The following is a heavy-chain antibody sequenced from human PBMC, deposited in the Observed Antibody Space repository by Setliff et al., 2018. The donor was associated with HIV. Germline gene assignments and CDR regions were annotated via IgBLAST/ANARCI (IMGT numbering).Heavy chain of an antibody. V-gene: IGHV3-23*01. Sequence: QSGGSLRLSCAASELTFSNYAMTWVRQAPGKGLEWVSSLSGSGGSTYYADSVKGRFTISRDNSKNTLYLRMKSLRAEDTAVYYCAGYSTSSAQFDPWGQGTLVTVSS. D-gene: IGHD1-26*01. CDR1: ELTFSNYA. J-gene: IGHJ5*02. CDR3: AGYSTSSAQFDP. CDR2: LSGSGGST.